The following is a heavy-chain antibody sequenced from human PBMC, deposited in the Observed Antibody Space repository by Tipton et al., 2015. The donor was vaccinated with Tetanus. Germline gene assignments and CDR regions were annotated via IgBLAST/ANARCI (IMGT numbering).Heavy chain of an antibody. CDR1: GNTFRDYA. D-gene: IGHD3-22*01. Sequence: QLVQSGAEVKKPGASVEVSCTASGNTFRDYAIHWVRQAPGQRLECMGWINAINGNTKFSQKFQGRVTITRDTSASTVYMEMSSLRPEDTAVYYCATVGYDSSGYYDHWGQGTLVTVSS. CDR3: ATVGYDSSGYYDH. V-gene: IGHV1-3*01. J-gene: IGHJ4*02. CDR2: INAINGNT.